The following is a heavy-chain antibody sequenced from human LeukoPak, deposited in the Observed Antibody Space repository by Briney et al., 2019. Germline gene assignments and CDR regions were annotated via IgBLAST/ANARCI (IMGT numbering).Heavy chain of an antibody. Sequence: PSETLSLTCTVSGGSISSGGHYWSWIRQHPGKGLEWIGYIYYSGSTYYNPSLKSRVTISVDTSKNQFSLKLSSVTAADTAVYYCARQELATTYFDYWGQGTLVTVSS. J-gene: IGHJ4*02. CDR3: ARQELATTYFDY. V-gene: IGHV4-39*01. CDR1: GGSISSGGHY. D-gene: IGHD5-24*01. CDR2: IYYSGST.